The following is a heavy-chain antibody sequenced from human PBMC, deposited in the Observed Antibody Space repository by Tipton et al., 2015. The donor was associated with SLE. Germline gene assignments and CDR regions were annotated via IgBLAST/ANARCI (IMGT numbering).Heavy chain of an antibody. D-gene: IGHD3-10*01. Sequence: TLSLTCTVSGGFICSQFWSWIRQPPGKGLVWIGLMSYSGSTNYNPYLKSRVTISLDTSKNQSSLKLTSVTAADTAVYNCARHPRAMYYYGSGSYPNWFDPWGQGTLVTVSS. J-gene: IGHJ5*02. CDR1: GGFICSQF. CDR3: ARHPRAMYYYGSGSYPNWFDP. V-gene: IGHV4-59*11. CDR2: MSYSGST.